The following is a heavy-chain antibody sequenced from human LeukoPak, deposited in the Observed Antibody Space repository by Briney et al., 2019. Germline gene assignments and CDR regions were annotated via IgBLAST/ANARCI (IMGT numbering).Heavy chain of an antibody. D-gene: IGHD5-12*01. CDR3: ASQRGYSGYDSFVDY. J-gene: IGHJ4*02. V-gene: IGHV4-4*07. Sequence: SETLSLTCTVSGGSISSYYWSWIRQPAGKGLEWIGRIYTSGSTNYNPSLKSRVTMSVDTSKNQFSLKLSSVTAADTAVYYCASQRGYSGYDSFVDYWGQGTLVTVSS. CDR2: IYTSGST. CDR1: GGSISSYY.